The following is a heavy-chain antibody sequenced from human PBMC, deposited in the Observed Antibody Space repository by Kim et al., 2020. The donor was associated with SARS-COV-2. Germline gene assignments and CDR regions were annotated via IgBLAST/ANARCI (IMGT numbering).Heavy chain of an antibody. CDR2: IWHDGSHK. D-gene: IGHD3-3*01. Sequence: GGSLRLSCAASGFTFGSYGMHWVRQAPGKGLEWVAVIWHDGSHKYYADSVKGRFTISRDNSKNTLYLQMSSLRAEDTALYYCVRDPGVFGDCAADYWGQG. CDR1: GFTFGSYG. V-gene: IGHV3-33*01. CDR3: VRDPGVFGDCAADY. J-gene: IGHJ4*02.